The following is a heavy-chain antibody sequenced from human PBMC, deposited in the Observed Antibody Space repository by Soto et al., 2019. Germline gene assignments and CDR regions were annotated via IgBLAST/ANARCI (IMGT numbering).Heavy chain of an antibody. CDR3: ARRGSSGWYQGSYVDY. J-gene: IGHJ4*02. CDR2: IQYGGTI. V-gene: IGHV4-39*01. CDR1: GGSISRTHHF. D-gene: IGHD6-19*01. Sequence: QLQLQESGPGLVKASETLSLTCTVSGGSISRTHHFWGWIRPSPGQGLEWIGSIQYGGTINYNPYHKSRDSMSAAMSKNQCSLMMNSVTAADTAVYYCARRGSSGWYQGSYVDYRGQGTLVTVSS.